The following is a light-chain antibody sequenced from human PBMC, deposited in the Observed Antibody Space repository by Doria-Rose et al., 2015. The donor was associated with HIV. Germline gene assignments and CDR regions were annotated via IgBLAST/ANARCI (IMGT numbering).Light chain of an antibody. CDR2: DGS. CDR1: QSSSSTY. J-gene: IGKJ1*01. CDR3: HQYGTSWT. V-gene: IGKV3-20*01. Sequence: EIVLTQSPGTLSLSPGERATLSCRASQSSSSTYLAWYQQKPGQAPSLLIYDGSTRATGIPARFSASGSGTDFTLTINRLEPEDFALYYCHQYGTSWTFGQGTKVEI.